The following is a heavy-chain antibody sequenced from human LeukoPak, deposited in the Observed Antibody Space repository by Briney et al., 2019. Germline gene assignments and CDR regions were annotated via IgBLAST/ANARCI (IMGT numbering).Heavy chain of an antibody. Sequence: PSETLSLTCAVYGGSFSGYYWSWIRQPPGKGLEWIGEINHSGSTNYNPSLKSRVTISVDTSKNQFSPKLSSVTAADTAVYYCARPGYSYGYRYWGQGTLVTVSS. D-gene: IGHD5-18*01. J-gene: IGHJ4*02. CDR2: INHSGST. V-gene: IGHV4-34*01. CDR1: GGSFSGYY. CDR3: ARPGYSYGYRY.